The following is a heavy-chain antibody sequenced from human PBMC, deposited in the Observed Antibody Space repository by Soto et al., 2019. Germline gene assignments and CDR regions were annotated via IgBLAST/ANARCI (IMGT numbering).Heavy chain of an antibody. V-gene: IGHV3-23*01. J-gene: IGHJ4*02. CDR1: GFTFNTYA. Sequence: EGSLRLSCAASGFTFNTYAMSWVRQAPGKGLEWVSTISASGGSTYYADSVKGRFTISRDNSKNTLYLQKTSLRAEDTAVYYCARGLGDCSSASCYIWLGFWGQGSLVTVSS. D-gene: IGHD2-2*02. CDR2: ISASGGST. CDR3: ARGLGDCSSASCYIWLGF.